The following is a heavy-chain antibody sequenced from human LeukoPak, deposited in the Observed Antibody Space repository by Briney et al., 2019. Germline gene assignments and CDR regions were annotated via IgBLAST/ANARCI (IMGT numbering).Heavy chain of an antibody. V-gene: IGHV2-70*11. J-gene: IGHJ4*02. CDR1: GFSLSTSGMC. CDR2: IDWDDDK. CDR3: ARSMVRGVRFYYFDY. D-gene: IGHD3-10*01. Sequence: SGPALVKPTQTLTLTCTFSGFSLSTSGMCVSWIRQPPGKALEWLARIDWDDDKYYSTSLKTRLTISKDTSKNQVVLTMTNMDPVDTATYYCARSMVRGVRFYYFDYWGQGTLVTVSS.